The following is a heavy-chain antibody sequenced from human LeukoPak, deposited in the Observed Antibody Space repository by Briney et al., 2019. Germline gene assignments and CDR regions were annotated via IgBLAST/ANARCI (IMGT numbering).Heavy chain of an antibody. D-gene: IGHD6-19*01. J-gene: IGHJ4*02. CDR1: GFTFSRYG. V-gene: IGHV3-30*02. CDR3: AKGKDDSSGWYFFY. Sequence: GGSLRLSCAVSGFTFSRYGMHWVRQAPGKGLEWVAFIRYDGSKKDYGDSVKGRFTISRDNSKNTLYLQMNSLRVEDTAVYYCAKGKDDSSGWYFFYWGQGTLVTVSS. CDR2: IRYDGSKK.